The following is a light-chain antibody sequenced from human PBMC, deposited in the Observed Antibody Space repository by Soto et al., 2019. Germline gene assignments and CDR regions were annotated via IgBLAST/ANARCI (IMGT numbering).Light chain of an antibody. CDR2: EVN. CDR3: TSYAGGNNV. Sequence: QSALTQPPSASGSPGQSVTISCTGTSSDVGGYNYVSWYQQYPGKVPKLMVYEVNKRPSGVPDRFSGSKSGNTASLTVSGLQAEDEADYYCTSYAGGNNVFGTATNFTVL. V-gene: IGLV2-8*01. CDR1: SSDVGGYNY. J-gene: IGLJ1*01.